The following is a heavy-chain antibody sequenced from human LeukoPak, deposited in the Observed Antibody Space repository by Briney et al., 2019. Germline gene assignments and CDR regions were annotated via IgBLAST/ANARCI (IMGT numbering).Heavy chain of an antibody. Sequence: PSQTLSLTCTVSGGSISSGSYYWSWIRQPAGKGLEWIGRIYTSGSTNYNPSLKSRVTISVDTSKNQFFLKLSSVTAADTAVYYCAREDGINGFFDYWGQGTLVTVSS. D-gene: IGHD3-10*01. J-gene: IGHJ4*02. CDR2: IYTSGST. CDR1: GGSISSGSYY. V-gene: IGHV4-61*02. CDR3: AREDGINGFFDY.